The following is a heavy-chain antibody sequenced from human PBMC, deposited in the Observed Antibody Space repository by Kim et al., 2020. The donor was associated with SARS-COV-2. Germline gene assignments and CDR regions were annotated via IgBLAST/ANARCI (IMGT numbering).Heavy chain of an antibody. V-gene: IGHV4-39*01. D-gene: IGHD6-13*01. J-gene: IGHJ5*02. CDR1: GGSISSSSYY. CDR2: ISYSGST. Sequence: SETLSLTCTVSGGSISSSSYYWGWIRQPPGKGLEWIGSISYSGSTYSNSSLKSRVTISVDTSKNQFSLKLSSVTAADTAVYYCARRDSSSKKGSRWFDP. CDR3: ARRDSSSKKGSRWFDP.